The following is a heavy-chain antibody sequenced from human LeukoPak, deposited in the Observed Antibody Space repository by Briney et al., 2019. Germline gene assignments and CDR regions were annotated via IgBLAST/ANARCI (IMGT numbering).Heavy chain of an antibody. V-gene: IGHV3-9*01. CDR2: ISWNSGSI. CDR3: AKGYCSSISCLVDY. D-gene: IGHD2-2*01. J-gene: IGHJ4*02. CDR1: GFTFDDYA. Sequence: GGSLRLSCAASGFTFDDYAKHWVRQAPGKGLEWVSGISWNSGSIGYADSVKGRFTISRDNAKNSLYLQMNSLRAEDTALYYCAKGYCSSISCLVDYWGQGTLVTVSS.